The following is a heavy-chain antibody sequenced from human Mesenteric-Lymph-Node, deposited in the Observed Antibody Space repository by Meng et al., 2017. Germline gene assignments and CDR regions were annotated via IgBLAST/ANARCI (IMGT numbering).Heavy chain of an antibody. CDR3: AILILQGGTTEGGDY. Sequence: GGSLRLSCAASGFTFSSYWMHWVRQAPGKGLVWVSRINSDGSSTSYADSVKGRFTISRDNAKNTLYLQMNSLRAEDTAVYYCAILILQGGTTEGGDYWGQGTLVTVSS. J-gene: IGHJ4*02. V-gene: IGHV3-74*01. CDR1: GFTFSSYW. CDR2: INSDGSST. D-gene: IGHD1-1*01.